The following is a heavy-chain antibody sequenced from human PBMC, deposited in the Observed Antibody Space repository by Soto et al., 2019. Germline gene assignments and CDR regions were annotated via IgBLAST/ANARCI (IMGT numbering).Heavy chain of an antibody. D-gene: IGHD2-15*01. J-gene: IGHJ3*02. CDR2: ISAYNGNT. CDR3: AGVEPSYYSAAFDI. V-gene: IGHV1-18*01. Sequence: ASVKVSCKASGYTFTSYGISWVRQAPGQGLEWMGWISAYNGNTNYAQKLQGRVTMTTDTSTSTAYMELRSLRSDDTAVYYCAGVEPSYYSAAFDIWGQGTMVTVSS. CDR1: GYTFTSYG.